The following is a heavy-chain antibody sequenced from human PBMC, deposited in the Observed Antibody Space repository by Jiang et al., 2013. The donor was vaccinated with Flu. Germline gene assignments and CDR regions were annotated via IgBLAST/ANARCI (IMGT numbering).Heavy chain of an antibody. J-gene: IGHJ4*02. V-gene: IGHV1-69*04. CDR2: IIPILGIA. D-gene: IGHD4-11*01. Sequence: SGAEVKKPGSSVKVSCKASGGTFSSYAISWVRQAPGQGLEWMGRIIPILGIANYAQKFQGRVTITADKSTSTAYMELSSLRSEDTAVYYCARDLHTTVTITNTYDYWGQGTLVTVSS. CDR1: GGTFSSYA. CDR3: ARDLHTTVTITNTYDY.